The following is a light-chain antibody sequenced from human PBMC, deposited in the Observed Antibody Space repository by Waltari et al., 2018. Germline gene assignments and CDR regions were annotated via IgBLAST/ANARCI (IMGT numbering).Light chain of an antibody. J-gene: IGLJ1*01. CDR3: SPYTTSSAPGV. Sequence: QSALTQPASVSGSPGQSITISCSGTDSDVGAYDFVHWYQQHPGKAPHLIIYEVSNRPSGISNRFSASKSGNTASLTISGLQAEDEADYYCSPYTTSSAPGVFGTGTRVTVL. CDR1: DSDVGAYDF. CDR2: EVS. V-gene: IGLV2-14*01.